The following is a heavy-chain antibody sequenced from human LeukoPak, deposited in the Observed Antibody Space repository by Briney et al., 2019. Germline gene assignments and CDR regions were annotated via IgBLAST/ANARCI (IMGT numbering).Heavy chain of an antibody. D-gene: IGHD4-11*01. Sequence: PSETLSLTCTVSGGSISSGGYYWSWIRQHPGRGLEWIGYIYFSGSTYYNPSLKSRLTISIDTPKNQFSLKLSSVTAADTAVYYCARVVTTDYGMDVWGQGTTVTVSS. CDR1: GGSISSGGYY. J-gene: IGHJ6*02. V-gene: IGHV4-31*03. CDR3: ARVVTTDYGMDV. CDR2: IYFSGST.